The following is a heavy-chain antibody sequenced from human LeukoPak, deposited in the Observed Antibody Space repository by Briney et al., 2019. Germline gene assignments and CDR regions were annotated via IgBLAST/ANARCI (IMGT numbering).Heavy chain of an antibody. CDR3: ARMGPLDFDY. CDR2: ISGAGTI. Sequence: GGSLRLSCAASGFTFSSYAMHWVRQAPGKGLEWVSGISGAGTINYADSVKGRLTISRDNSKNTLHLQMNSPRAEDTAVYYCARMGPLDFDYWGQGTLVTVSS. D-gene: IGHD2-8*01. V-gene: IGHV3-23*01. CDR1: GFTFSSYA. J-gene: IGHJ4*02.